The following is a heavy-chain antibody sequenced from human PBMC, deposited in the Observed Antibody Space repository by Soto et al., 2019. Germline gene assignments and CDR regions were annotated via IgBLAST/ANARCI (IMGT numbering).Heavy chain of an antibody. CDR2: ISAHNDNT. V-gene: IGHV1-18*01. D-gene: IGHD1-1*01. J-gene: IGHJ4*02. CDR3: ARGRYGDY. Sequence: QVHLVQSGAEVRKPGASVKVSCKGSGYTFTSYGIAWVRQAPGQGLEWMGWISAHNDNTNYAQKVQGRVTVTRDTSTSTAYMELRNLRSDDTAVYYCARGRYGDYWGLGDLVTVSS. CDR1: GYTFTSYG.